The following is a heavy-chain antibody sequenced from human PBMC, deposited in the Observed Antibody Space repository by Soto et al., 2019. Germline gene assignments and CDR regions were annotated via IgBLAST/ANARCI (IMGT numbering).Heavy chain of an antibody. CDR1: GFTFSSYA. D-gene: IGHD2-15*01. J-gene: IGHJ4*02. CDR3: AKDTTRILSPTRPDY. CDR2: ISGSGGST. V-gene: IGHV3-23*01. Sequence: PGGSLRLSCAASGFTFSSYAMSWVRRAPGKGLEWVSAISGSGGSTYYADSVKGRFTISRDNSKNTLYLQMNSLRAEDTAVYYCAKDTTRILSPTRPDYWGQGTLVTVSS.